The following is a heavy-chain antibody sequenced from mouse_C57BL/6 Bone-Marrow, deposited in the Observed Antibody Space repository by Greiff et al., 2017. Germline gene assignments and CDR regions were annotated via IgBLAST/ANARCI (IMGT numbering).Heavy chain of an antibody. V-gene: IGHV1-50*01. D-gene: IGHD6-1*01. CDR2: IDPSDSYT. CDR3: ARSSLYYYAMEY. Sequence: QVQLQQPGAELVKPGASVKLSCKASGYTFTSYWMQWVKQRPGQGLEWIGEIDPSDSYTNYNQKFKGKATLTVDTSSSTAYMQLSSLTSEDSAVYYCARSSLYYYAMEYWGQGTSVTVSS. J-gene: IGHJ4*01. CDR1: GYTFTSYW.